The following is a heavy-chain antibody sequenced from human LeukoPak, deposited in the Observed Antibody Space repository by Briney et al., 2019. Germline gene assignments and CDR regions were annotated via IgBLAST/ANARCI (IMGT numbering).Heavy chain of an antibody. CDR2: ISPSGDRT. CDR3: ARGKPGIAVADDAFDI. D-gene: IGHD6-19*01. Sequence: GGSLRLSCAASGFTFGSYGMSWVRQAPGKGLEWVSFISPSGDRTSNADSVKGRFTISRDNSKNTLYLQMNSLRAEDTAVYYCARGKPGIAVADDAFDIWGQGTMVTVSS. V-gene: IGHV3-23*01. CDR1: GFTFGSYG. J-gene: IGHJ3*02.